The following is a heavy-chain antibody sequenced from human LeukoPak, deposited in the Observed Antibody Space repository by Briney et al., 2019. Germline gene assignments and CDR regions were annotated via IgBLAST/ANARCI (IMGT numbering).Heavy chain of an antibody. D-gene: IGHD2-2*01. CDR3: ARYDQLPFPDD. J-gene: IGHJ4*02. Sequence: SETLSLTCAVSGYSISSGYYWGWIRQPPGKGLEWIGSIYHSGSTYHNPSLKSRVTISVDTSKNQFSLKLSSVTVADTAVYYCARYDQLPFPDDWGQGTLVTVSS. V-gene: IGHV4-38-2*01. CDR2: IYHSGST. CDR1: GYSISSGYY.